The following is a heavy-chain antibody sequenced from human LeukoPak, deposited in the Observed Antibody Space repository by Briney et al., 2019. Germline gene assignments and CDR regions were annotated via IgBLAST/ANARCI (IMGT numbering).Heavy chain of an antibody. Sequence: GGSLRLSCAASGFTFSSYAMHWVRQAPGKGLEWVAVISYDGSNKYYADSVKGRFTISRDNSKNTLYLQMNSLRAEDTAVYYCARGREWELLGAFDIWSQGTMVTVSS. CDR2: ISYDGSNK. CDR3: ARGREWELLGAFDI. CDR1: GFTFSSYA. V-gene: IGHV3-30-3*01. J-gene: IGHJ3*02. D-gene: IGHD1-26*01.